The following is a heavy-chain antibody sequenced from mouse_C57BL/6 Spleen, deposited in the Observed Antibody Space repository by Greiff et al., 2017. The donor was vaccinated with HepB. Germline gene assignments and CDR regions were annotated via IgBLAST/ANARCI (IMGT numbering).Heavy chain of an antibody. V-gene: IGHV1-39*01. CDR3: ARGDYYGSSGYAMDY. D-gene: IGHD1-1*01. CDR1: GYSFTDYN. Sequence: EVQLQESGPELVKPGASVKISCKASGYSFTDYNMNWVKQSNGKSLEWIGVINPNYGTTSYNQKFKGKATLTVDQSSSTAYMQLNSLTSEDSAVYYCARGDYYGSSGYAMDYWGQGTSVTVSS. J-gene: IGHJ4*01. CDR2: INPNYGTT.